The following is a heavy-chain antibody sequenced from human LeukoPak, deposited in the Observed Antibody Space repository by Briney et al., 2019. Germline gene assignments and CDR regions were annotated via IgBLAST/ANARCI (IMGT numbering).Heavy chain of an antibody. CDR2: MNPNSGNT. CDR3: ARPDPHSSSWLFYFDY. CDR1: GYTFTSYD. V-gene: IGHV1-8*01. J-gene: IGHJ4*02. D-gene: IGHD6-13*01. Sequence: RASVKVSCKASGYTFTSYDINWVRQATGQGLEWMGWMNPNSGNTGYAQKFQGRVTMTRNTSISTAYMELSSLRSEDTAVYYCARPDPHSSSWLFYFDYWGQGTLVTVSS.